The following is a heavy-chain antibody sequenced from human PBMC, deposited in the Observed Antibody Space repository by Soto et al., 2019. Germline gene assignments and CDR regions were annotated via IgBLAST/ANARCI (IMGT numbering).Heavy chain of an antibody. J-gene: IGHJ6*02. V-gene: IGHV1-69*13. CDR1: GYTFTSYG. CDR3: ARGGEGWKGIAVAVYYYYGMDV. CDR2: IIPIFGTA. D-gene: IGHD6-19*01. Sequence: SVKVSCKXSGYTFTSYGISWVRQAPGQGLEWMGGIIPIFGTANYAQKFQGRVTITADESTSTAYMELSSLRSEDTAVYYCARGGEGWKGIAVAVYYYYGMDVWGQGTTVTVSS.